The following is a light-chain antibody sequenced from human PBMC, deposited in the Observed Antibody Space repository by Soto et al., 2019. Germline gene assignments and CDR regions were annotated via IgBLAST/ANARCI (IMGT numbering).Light chain of an antibody. CDR2: RVS. CDR1: QSLSDW. CDR3: HQYDTYPLT. J-gene: IGKJ4*01. V-gene: IGKV1-5*03. Sequence: DIQLTQSPSTLSASVGDRVTITCRASQSLSDWLAWYQQIPGTAPKLLTYRVSILEDGVPPRFSGSGSGTAFTLTISSLQPDDFATYYGHQYDTYPLTCGGGTKVEIK.